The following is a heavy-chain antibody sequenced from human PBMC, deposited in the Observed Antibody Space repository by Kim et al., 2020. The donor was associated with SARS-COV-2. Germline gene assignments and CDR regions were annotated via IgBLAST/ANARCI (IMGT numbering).Heavy chain of an antibody. CDR1: GFTFSSYA. J-gene: IGHJ4*02. Sequence: GGSLRLSCAASGFTFSSYAMSWVRQAPGKGLEWVSGISGSGTTYYADSVKGRFTISRDNSKNTLYLQVNSLRAEDTATYYCAKDRLERRPHFFDYWGQGT. V-gene: IGHV3-23*01. CDR3: AKDRLERRPHFFDY. D-gene: IGHD1-1*01. CDR2: ISGSGTT.